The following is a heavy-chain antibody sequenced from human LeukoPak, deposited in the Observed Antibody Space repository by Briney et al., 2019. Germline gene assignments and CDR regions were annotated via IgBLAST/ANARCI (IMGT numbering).Heavy chain of an antibody. CDR3: ARDGFWSGYYTTGDY. CDR2: IIPIFGTA. V-gene: IGHV1-69*05. CDR1: GGTFSSYA. J-gene: IGHJ4*02. Sequence: SVKVSCKASGGTFSSYAISWVRQAPGQGLEWMGRIIPIFGTANYAQKFQGRVTITTDESTSTAYMELSSLRSEDTAVYYCARDGFWSGYYTTGDYWGQGTLVTVSS. D-gene: IGHD3-3*01.